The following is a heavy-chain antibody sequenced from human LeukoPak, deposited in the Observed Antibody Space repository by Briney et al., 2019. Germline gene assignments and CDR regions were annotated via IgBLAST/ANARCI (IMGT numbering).Heavy chain of an antibody. D-gene: IGHD4-11*01. Sequence: SETLSLTCTVSGGSISSYYWSWIRQPPGKGLEWIGYIYYSGSTNYNPSLKSRVTISVDTSKNQFSLKLSSVTAGDTAVYYCARDDYSGAFDIWGQGTMVTVSS. J-gene: IGHJ3*02. CDR1: GGSISSYY. CDR2: IYYSGST. V-gene: IGHV4-59*13. CDR3: ARDDYSGAFDI.